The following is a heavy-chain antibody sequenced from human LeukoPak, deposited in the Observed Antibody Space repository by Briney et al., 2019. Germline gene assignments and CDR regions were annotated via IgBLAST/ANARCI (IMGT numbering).Heavy chain of an antibody. Sequence: ASVKVSCKASGYTFTRYDINWVRQGTGQGLEWLGWVNTKSGNTGSAQNFQGRVTITRDTSINTAYMELSSLRSEDTAIYYCARVDGSPDYWGQGTLVTVSP. D-gene: IGHD2-15*01. J-gene: IGHJ4*02. CDR3: ARVDGSPDY. V-gene: IGHV1-8*03. CDR1: GYTFTRYD. CDR2: VNTKSGNT.